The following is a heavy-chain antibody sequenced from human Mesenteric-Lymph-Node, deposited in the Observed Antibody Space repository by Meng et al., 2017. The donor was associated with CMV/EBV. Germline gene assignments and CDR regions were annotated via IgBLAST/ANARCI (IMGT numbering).Heavy chain of an antibody. V-gene: IGHV5-51*01. J-gene: IGHJ2*01. D-gene: IGHD2/OR15-2a*01. CDR2: IYPGDSDT. CDR3: ARYHCISTSCWYFDL. Sequence: GGSLRLSCKGSGYSFTNYWIGWVRQMPGKGLEWMGIIYPGDSDTRYSPAFQGLVTMSADKSISTAYLQWSGLKASDTAMYYCARYHCISTSCWYFDLWGRGTLVTVSS. CDR1: GYSFTNYW.